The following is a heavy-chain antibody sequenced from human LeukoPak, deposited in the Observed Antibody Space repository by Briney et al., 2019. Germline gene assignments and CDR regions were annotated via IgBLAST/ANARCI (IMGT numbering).Heavy chain of an antibody. CDR2: IRNDASNK. CDR3: AKDRWGSTASLDS. CDR1: GITFSDCG. V-gene: IGHV3-30*02. J-gene: IGHJ4*02. D-gene: IGHD2-2*01. Sequence: QPGGSLRLSCAASGITFSDCGFHWVRQAPGKGLEWVAFIRNDASNKYYADSVKGRFTISRDNSKNTLYLQMNSLRSEDTAVYYCAKDRWGSTASLDSWGQGTLVTVSS.